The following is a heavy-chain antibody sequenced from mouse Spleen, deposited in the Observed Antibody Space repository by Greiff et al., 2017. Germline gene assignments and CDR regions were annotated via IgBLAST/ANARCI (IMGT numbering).Heavy chain of an antibody. CDR2: ISSGSSTI. CDR3: ARPDYGGGGFAY. D-gene: IGHD2-4*01. J-gene: IGHJ3*01. Sequence: EVKLMESGGGLVKPGGSLKLSCAASGFTFSDYGMHWVRQAPEKGLEWVAYISSGSSTIYYADTVKGRFTISRDNAKNTLFLQMTSLRSEDTAMYYCARPDYGGGGFAYWGQGTLVTVSA. V-gene: IGHV5-17*01. CDR1: GFTFSDYG.